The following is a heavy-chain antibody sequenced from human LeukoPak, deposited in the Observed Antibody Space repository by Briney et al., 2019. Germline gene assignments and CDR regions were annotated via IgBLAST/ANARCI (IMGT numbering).Heavy chain of an antibody. CDR3: AREPVAYYDSSFDY. CDR1: GFTFSSYE. CDR2: ISSSGSTI. Sequence: GGSLRLSCAASGFTFSSYEMNWVRQAPGKGLEWVSYISSSGSTIYYADSVNGRFTISRDNAKNSLYLQMNSLRAEDTAVYYCAREPVAYYDSSFDYWGQGTLVTVSS. J-gene: IGHJ4*02. V-gene: IGHV3-48*03. D-gene: IGHD3-22*01.